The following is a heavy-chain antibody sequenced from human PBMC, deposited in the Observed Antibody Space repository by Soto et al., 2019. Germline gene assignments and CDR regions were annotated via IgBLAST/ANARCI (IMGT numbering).Heavy chain of an antibody. V-gene: IGHV4-31*03. Sequence: QVKLQESGPGLVKPSQTLSLTCTFSGGSINSGGYYWSWILQHPGKGLEWVGYIYYSVNTYYNPTLKRRVTITVATSKNQSSLKLSSVTAADTAVYYCASDGVDYNDLSGYWVRYGLAGWGQGTTVTVSS. CDR2: IYYSVNT. D-gene: IGHD3-22*01. J-gene: IGHJ6*02. CDR3: ASDGVDYNDLSGYWVRYGLAG. CDR1: GGSINSGGYY.